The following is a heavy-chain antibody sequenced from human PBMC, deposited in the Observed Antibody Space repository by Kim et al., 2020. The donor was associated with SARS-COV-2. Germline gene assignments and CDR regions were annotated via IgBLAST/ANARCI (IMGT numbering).Heavy chain of an antibody. D-gene: IGHD2-15*01. CDR2: INHSGST. J-gene: IGHJ5*02. V-gene: IGHV4-34*01. CDR3: ARRIVVVVAATRTYWFDP. CDR1: GGSFSGYY. Sequence: SETLSLTCAVYGGSFSGYYWSWIRQPPGKGLEWIGEINHSGSTNYNPSLKSRVTISVDTSKNQFSLKLSSVTAADTAVYYCARRIVVVVAATRTYWFDPWGQGTLVTVSS.